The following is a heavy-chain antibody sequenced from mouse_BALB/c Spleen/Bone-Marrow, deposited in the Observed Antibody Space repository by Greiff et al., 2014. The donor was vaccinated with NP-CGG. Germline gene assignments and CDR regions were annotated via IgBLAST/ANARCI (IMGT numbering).Heavy chain of an antibody. CDR3: TPHPFDY. V-gene: IGHV6-6*01. J-gene: IGHJ2*01. CDR1: GFAFSDTW. Sequence: VQLKESGGGSVQPGGSMKLSCAASGFAFSDTWLDWVRQSPEKGPEWVAEIRTKADDHATYYAESAKGRFTISRDDSISSVYLQMNSLRAEDTGIYYCTPHPFDYWGQGTTLTVS. CDR2: IRTKADDHAT.